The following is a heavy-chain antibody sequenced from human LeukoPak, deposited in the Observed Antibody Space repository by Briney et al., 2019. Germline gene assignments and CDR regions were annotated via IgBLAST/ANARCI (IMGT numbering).Heavy chain of an antibody. CDR3: ARQGLYYYGSGSYSLTGNWFDP. D-gene: IGHD3-10*01. CDR2: IDPSDSYT. Sequence: GASLKISCKGSGYSFTSYWISWVRQMPGKGLEWMGRIDPSDSYTDYSPSFQGHVTISADKSISTAYLQWSSLKASDTAMYYCARQGLYYYGSGSYSLTGNWFDPWGQGTLVTVSS. V-gene: IGHV5-10-1*01. J-gene: IGHJ5*02. CDR1: GYSFTSYW.